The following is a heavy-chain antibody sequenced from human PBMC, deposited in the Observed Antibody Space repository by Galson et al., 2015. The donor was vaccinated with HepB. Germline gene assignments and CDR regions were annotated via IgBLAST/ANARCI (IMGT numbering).Heavy chain of an antibody. CDR2: ISYDGSNK. J-gene: IGHJ4*02. Sequence: SLRLSCAASGFTFSSYGMHWVRQAPGKGLEWVAVISYDGSNKYYADSVKGRFTISRDNSKNTLYLQMNSLRAEDTAVYYCAKEGLLWFREFQPPDYWGQGTLVTVSS. CDR3: AKEGLLWFREFQPPDY. CDR1: GFTFSSYG. D-gene: IGHD3-10*01. V-gene: IGHV3-30*18.